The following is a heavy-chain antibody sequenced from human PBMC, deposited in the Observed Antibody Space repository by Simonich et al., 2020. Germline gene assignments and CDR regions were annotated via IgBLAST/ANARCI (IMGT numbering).Heavy chain of an antibody. CDR3: ARDGLGTAYYYYMDV. Sequence: EVQLVESGGGLVQPGGSLRLSCAASGFTFSSYWMSWVRQAPGKGLEWVANIKKDRSEKYYVDSVKGRFTSSRDNAKNSLYLQMNSLRAEDTAVYYCARDGLGTAYYYYMDVWGKGTTVTVSS. V-gene: IGHV3-7*01. J-gene: IGHJ6*03. CDR2: IKKDRSEK. D-gene: IGHD7-27*01. CDR1: GFTFSSYW.